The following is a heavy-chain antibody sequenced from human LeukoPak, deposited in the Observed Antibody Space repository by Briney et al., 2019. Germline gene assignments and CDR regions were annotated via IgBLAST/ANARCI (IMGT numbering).Heavy chain of an antibody. V-gene: IGHV3-21*01. J-gene: IGHJ6*03. CDR2: ISSSSSYI. D-gene: IGHD6-13*01. CDR3: ARNIAAAGTVYYYYYYYMDV. CDR1: GFTFSSYS. Sequence: GGSLRLSCAASGFTFSSYSMNWVRQAPGKGLEWVSSISSSSSYIYYADSVKGRFTISRDNAKNSLYLQMNSLRAEDTAVYYCARNIAAAGTVYYYYYYYMDVWGKGTTVTVSS.